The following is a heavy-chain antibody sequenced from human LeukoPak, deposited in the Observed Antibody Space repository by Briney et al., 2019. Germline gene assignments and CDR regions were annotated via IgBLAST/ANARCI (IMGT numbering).Heavy chain of an antibody. Sequence: GGSLRLSCVASGFTFTNFGMYWVRQTPGKGLEWVAFIRYDVSNKYYADSVKGRFTISRDNSKNTLYLQMNSLRAEDTALYYCAKEISQTAMIIVVSGLDYWGQGTRVTVSS. CDR3: AKEISQTAMIIVVSGLDY. CDR2: IRYDVSNK. J-gene: IGHJ4*02. CDR1: GFTFTNFG. V-gene: IGHV3-30*02. D-gene: IGHD3-22*01.